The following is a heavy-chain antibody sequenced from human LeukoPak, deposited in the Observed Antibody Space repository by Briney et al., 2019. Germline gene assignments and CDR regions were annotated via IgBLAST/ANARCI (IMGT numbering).Heavy chain of an antibody. CDR3: ARDLSGGGLDY. V-gene: IGHV3-30-3*01. J-gene: IGHJ4*02. CDR2: ISYDGSNE. D-gene: IGHD3-10*01. CDR1: GFTFGSYA. Sequence: GRSLRLSCTASGFTFGSYAMHWVRQAPGKGLECVAVISYDGSNEHYADSVKGRFTISRDNSKNTLYLQMNSLRVEDTAVYYCARDLSGGGLDYWGQGTLVTVSS.